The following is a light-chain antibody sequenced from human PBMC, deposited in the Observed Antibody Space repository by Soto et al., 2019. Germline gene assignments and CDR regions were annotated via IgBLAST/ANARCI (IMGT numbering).Light chain of an antibody. CDR3: AAWNDSPYLWV. CDR1: SSNIGSNA. J-gene: IGLJ3*02. V-gene: IGLV1-44*01. CDR2: RDS. Sequence: QSVLTQPPSASGTPGQRVSISCSGSSSNIGSNAVHWYQQFPGTAPRLLIYRDSQRPSGVPDRFSGSKSGTSASLVISGLQYEDEADYYCAAWNDSPYLWVFGGGTKLTVL.